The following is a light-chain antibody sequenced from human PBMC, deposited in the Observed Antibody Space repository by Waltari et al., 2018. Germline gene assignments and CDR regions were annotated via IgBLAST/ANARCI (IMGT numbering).Light chain of an antibody. CDR3: SSFTSSSTWV. CDR1: SSDVGAYNY. Sequence: QSALTQPASVSGSPGQSITISCTGTSSDVGAYNYVSWSQQHPGKAPKLLIYDVSNRPSGVSNRFSGSQSGHTASLTLSGLQAEDEADYYCSSFTSSSTWVFGGGPKLTVL. V-gene: IGLV2-14*01. CDR2: DVS. J-gene: IGLJ3*02.